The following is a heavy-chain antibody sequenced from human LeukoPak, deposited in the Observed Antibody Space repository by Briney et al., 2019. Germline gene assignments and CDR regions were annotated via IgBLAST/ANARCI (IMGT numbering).Heavy chain of an antibody. Sequence: SETLSLTCAVYGGSFSGYYWSWIRQPSGKGLEWIGEINHSGSTNYNPSLKSRVTISVDTSKNQFSLKLSSVTAADTAVYYCAREHCSGGSCYSIYYYYYMDVWGKGTTVTVSS. D-gene: IGHD2-15*01. CDR1: GGSFSGYY. CDR3: AREHCSGGSCYSIYYYYYMDV. V-gene: IGHV4-34*01. J-gene: IGHJ6*03. CDR2: INHSGST.